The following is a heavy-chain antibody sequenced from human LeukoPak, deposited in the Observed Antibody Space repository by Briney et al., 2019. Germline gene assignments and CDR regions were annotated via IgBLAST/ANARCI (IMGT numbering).Heavy chain of an antibody. J-gene: IGHJ5*02. D-gene: IGHD6-13*01. CDR1: GYTFTGYY. Sequence: ASVKVSCKASGYTFTGYYIHWVRQAPGQGLEWMGRISGYNGNTNFAQKLQGRVTMTTDTSTSTAYMELRSLRSDDTAIYYCARNIASGGKGNWSDPWGQGTLVTVSS. CDR2: ISGYNGNT. V-gene: IGHV1-18*04. CDR3: ARNIASGGKGNWSDP.